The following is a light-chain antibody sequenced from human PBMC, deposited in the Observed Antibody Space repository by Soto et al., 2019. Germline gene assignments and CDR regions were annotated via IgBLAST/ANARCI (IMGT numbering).Light chain of an antibody. CDR3: QQYNSWPPIT. V-gene: IGKV3-15*01. J-gene: IGKJ5*01. Sequence: EIVMTQSPGTLSVSPGEGATLFCRASQSVRTKLAWYQQRAGQAPRLLMYGASTSATGIPDRFSGSGSGTEFTLPISSLQSEDFAVYYCQQYNSWPPITFGQGTRLEIK. CDR2: GAS. CDR1: QSVRTK.